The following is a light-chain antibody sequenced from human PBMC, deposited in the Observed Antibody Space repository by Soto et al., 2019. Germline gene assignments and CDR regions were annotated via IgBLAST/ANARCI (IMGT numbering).Light chain of an antibody. CDR1: QSISSN. Sequence: EIVMTQSPATLSVSPGERATLSCRASQSISSNVGWYQQRPGQPPRLLIYGASTRATGIPARFSGSGSGTEFTLTISSLDSEDSAVYYCQQYNTWRQITFGQGTRLEIK. CDR3: QQYNTWRQIT. CDR2: GAS. V-gene: IGKV3-15*01. J-gene: IGKJ5*01.